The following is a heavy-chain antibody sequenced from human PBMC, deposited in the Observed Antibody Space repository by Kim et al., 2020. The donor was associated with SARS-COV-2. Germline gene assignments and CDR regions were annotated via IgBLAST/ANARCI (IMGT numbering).Heavy chain of an antibody. V-gene: IGHV1-3*01. D-gene: IGHD3-10*01. Sequence: QGRVTITRDTSASTAYMELSSLRSEDTAVYYCARGATMVRGEYYYYGMDVWGQGTTVTVSS. CDR3: ARGATMVRGEYYYYGMDV. J-gene: IGHJ6*02.